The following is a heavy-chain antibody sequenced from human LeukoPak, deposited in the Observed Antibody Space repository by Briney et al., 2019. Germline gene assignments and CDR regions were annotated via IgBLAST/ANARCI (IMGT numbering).Heavy chain of an antibody. D-gene: IGHD6-19*01. V-gene: IGHV1-18*01. Sequence: ASVKVSCKASGYDFSTFGISWVRQARGEGLDGMGWISPYHGKTNLPQRFQGRFTVTTATSTSTAYMELRSLRSDDTAIYYCARDSPFMVPGTGDAFDIWGQGTMVSVSS. J-gene: IGHJ3*02. CDR3: ARDSPFMVPGTGDAFDI. CDR2: ISPYHGKT. CDR1: GYDFSTFG.